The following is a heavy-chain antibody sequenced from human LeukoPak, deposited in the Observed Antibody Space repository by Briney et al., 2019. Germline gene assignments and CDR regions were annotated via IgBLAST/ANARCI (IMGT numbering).Heavy chain of an antibody. D-gene: IGHD2-21*02. CDR3: ARVGGGDCYHLDY. V-gene: IGHV1-2*02. J-gene: IGHJ4*02. CDR2: LNLNSGGT. CDR1: GYTFTDYY. Sequence: ASVKVSCKASGYTFTDYYMHWVRQAPGQGLEWMGWLNLNSGGTNYAQKFQGSVTMTRDTSISTADMELTRLTSDDTAVYYCARVGGGDCYHLDYWGQGTLVTVSS.